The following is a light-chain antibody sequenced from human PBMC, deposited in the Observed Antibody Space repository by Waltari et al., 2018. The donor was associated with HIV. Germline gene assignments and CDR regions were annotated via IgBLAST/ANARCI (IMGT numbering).Light chain of an antibody. CDR2: GAS. J-gene: IGKJ2*01. Sequence: AIQMSQSPSSLSASVGDRVTITCRASQEIGNDLAWYQQKLGEAQKLLIYGASNLHSGVSSRFSGSGSGRDFTLTISGLQPEDFAIYYCLQDYTYPRTFGQGTNLDI. CDR1: QEIGND. CDR3: LQDYTYPRT. V-gene: IGKV1-6*01.